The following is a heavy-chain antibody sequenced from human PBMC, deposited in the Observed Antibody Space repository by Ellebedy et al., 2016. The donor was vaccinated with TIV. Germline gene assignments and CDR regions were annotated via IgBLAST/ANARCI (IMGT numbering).Heavy chain of an antibody. V-gene: IGHV3-23*01. Sequence: GESLKISCAASGFTVSSYAMSWVRQAPGKGLEWVSTISGSGGSTNYVDSVKGRFTISRDNSKNTLYLQMNSLRAEDTAVYYCAKDNYGSGSYYNWDVWGKGTTVTVSS. CDR1: GFTVSSYA. CDR3: AKDNYGSGSYYNWDV. CDR2: ISGSGGST. D-gene: IGHD3-10*01. J-gene: IGHJ6*04.